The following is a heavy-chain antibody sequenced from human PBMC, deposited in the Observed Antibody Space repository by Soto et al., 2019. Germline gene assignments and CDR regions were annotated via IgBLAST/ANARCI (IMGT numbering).Heavy chain of an antibody. V-gene: IGHV4-39*01. D-gene: IGHD6-13*01. CDR1: GGSISSSIYY. J-gene: IGHJ6*02. Sequence: SETLSLTCTVSGGSISSSIYYWAWIRQPPGKGLEWIGSTYYSGSTFYNPSLKSRVTISVDTPKNQFSLKLSSVTAADTAVYYCATRIAAVGTSWYYYGMDVWGQGTTVTVSS. CDR2: TYYSGST. CDR3: ATRIAAVGTSWYYYGMDV.